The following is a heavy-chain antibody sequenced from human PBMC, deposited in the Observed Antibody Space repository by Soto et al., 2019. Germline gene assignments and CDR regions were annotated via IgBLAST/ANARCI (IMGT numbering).Heavy chain of an antibody. CDR1: GGSISGHY. CDR3: ARGPYYDLIWNYYYMDV. Sequence: PSETLSLTCSVSGGSISGHYWSWVRQTPGKGLEWIGYIYYSGSTNYNPSLKSRVTISVDTSKNQFSLRLTSVTAADAAVYYCARGPYYDLIWNYYYMDVWGKGTTVTVSS. D-gene: IGHD3-16*01. J-gene: IGHJ6*03. CDR2: IYYSGST. V-gene: IGHV4-59*08.